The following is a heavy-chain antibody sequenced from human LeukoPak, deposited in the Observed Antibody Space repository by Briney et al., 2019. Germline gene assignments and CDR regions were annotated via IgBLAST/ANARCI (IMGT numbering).Heavy chain of an antibody. CDR1: GYIFSTYW. Sequence: RGASLKISCKGSGYIFSTYWIGWVRQMPGKGLEWMGIIYPDDSDTRYSPSFQGQVTISADKSINTAYLQWSSLKASDTGMYFCARRPSGNYGWFDPWGQGTLVTVSS. V-gene: IGHV5-51*01. CDR2: IYPDDSDT. D-gene: IGHD1-26*01. CDR3: ARRPSGNYGWFDP. J-gene: IGHJ5*02.